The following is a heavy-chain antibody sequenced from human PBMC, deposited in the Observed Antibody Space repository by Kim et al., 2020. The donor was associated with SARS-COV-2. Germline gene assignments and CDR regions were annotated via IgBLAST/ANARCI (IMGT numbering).Heavy chain of an antibody. Sequence: GGSLRLSCAASGFTFSSYSMNWVRQAPGKGLEWVSYISSSSSTIYYADSVKGRFTISRDNAKNSLYLQMNSLRDEDTAVYYCARDPGSGWYYYYYGMDVWGQGTTVTVSS. D-gene: IGHD6-19*01. CDR2: ISSSSSTI. CDR1: GFTFSSYS. CDR3: ARDPGSGWYYYYYGMDV. V-gene: IGHV3-48*02. J-gene: IGHJ6*02.